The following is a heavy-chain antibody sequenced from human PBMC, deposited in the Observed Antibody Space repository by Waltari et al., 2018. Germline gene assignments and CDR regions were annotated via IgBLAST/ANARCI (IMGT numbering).Heavy chain of an antibody. D-gene: IGHD5-12*01. CDR3: ARSGGRYYYYMDV. CDR1: GFTFSSYA. Sequence: QVQLVESGGGVVQPGRSLRLSCAASGFTFSSYAMHWVRQAPGKGLEWVAVISYDGSNKYYADSVKGRFTISRDNSKNTLYLQMNSLRAEDTAVYYCARSGGRYYYYMDVWGKGTTVTISS. V-gene: IGHV3-30-3*01. J-gene: IGHJ6*03. CDR2: ISYDGSNK.